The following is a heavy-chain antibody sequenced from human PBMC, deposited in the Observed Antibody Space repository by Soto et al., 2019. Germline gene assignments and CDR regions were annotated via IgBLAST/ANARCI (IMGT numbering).Heavy chain of an antibody. CDR1: GYTFSNFW. CDR3: ARSPRSSPYFDY. Sequence: GESLKISCTGVGYTFSNFWIGWVRQLPGKGLEWMGIIYPGDHETRYSPSFHGKVTISADRSINTAYLQWNSLEASDTAFFFCARSPRSSPYFDYWGQGALVTVSS. CDR2: IYPGDHET. V-gene: IGHV5-51*01. D-gene: IGHD6-13*01. J-gene: IGHJ4*02.